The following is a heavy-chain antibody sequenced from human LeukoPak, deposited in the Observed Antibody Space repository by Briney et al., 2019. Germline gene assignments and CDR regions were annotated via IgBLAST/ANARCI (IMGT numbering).Heavy chain of an antibody. D-gene: IGHD6-19*01. J-gene: IGHJ4*01. CDR2: INPSGDI. CDR3: ARVRGGVAVVY. V-gene: IGHV4-34*01. Sequence: PSGTLSLTCGVYGGSFSGHSWSWIRQPPGKGLEWIGEINPSGDIKYNPSLKSRVTLSVDTSKNQFSLKLSSVTAADTAVYYCARVRGGVAVVYWGHGTLVTVSS. CDR1: GGSFSGHS.